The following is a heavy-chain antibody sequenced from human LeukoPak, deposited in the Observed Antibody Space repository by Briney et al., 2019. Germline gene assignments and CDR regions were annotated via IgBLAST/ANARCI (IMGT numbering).Heavy chain of an antibody. Sequence: SETLSLTCTVSGGSISSGGYYWSWIRQPAGKGLEWIGRIYTSGSTNYNPSLKSRVTISVDTSKNQFSLKLSSVTAADTAVYYCAREGYCSSTSCYYYYYYYMDVWGKGTTVTVSS. CDR3: AREGYCSSTSCYYYYYYYMDV. D-gene: IGHD2-2*01. V-gene: IGHV4-61*02. J-gene: IGHJ6*03. CDR1: GGSISSGGYY. CDR2: IYTSGST.